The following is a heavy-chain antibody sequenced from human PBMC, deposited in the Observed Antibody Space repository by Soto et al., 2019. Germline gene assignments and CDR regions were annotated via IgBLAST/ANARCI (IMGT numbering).Heavy chain of an antibody. CDR2: ISGSGVST. CDR1: GFTFSSYA. CDR3: AKRGIAYCSSSSCYEDYFDY. Sequence: GGSLRLSCAASGFTFSSYAMSWVRQTPGKGLEWVSVISGSGVSTYYADSVKGQFTISRDNSKNTLYLQMNSLRAEDTAVYYCAKRGIAYCSSSSCYEDYFDYWGQGTLVTVSS. D-gene: IGHD2-2*01. V-gene: IGHV3-23*01. J-gene: IGHJ4*02.